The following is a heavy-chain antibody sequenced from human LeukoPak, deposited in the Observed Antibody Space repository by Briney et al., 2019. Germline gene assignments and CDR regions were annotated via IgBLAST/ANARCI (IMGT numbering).Heavy chain of an antibody. CDR3: ARDFSGSYYDLDY. V-gene: IGHV3-21*01. CDR1: GFTFSSYS. D-gene: IGHD1-26*01. J-gene: IGHJ4*02. CDR2: ISSSSSYI. Sequence: GGSLRLSCAASGFTFSSYSMNWVCQAPGKGLEWVSSISSSSSYIYYADSVKGRFTISRDNAKNSLYLQMNSLRAEDTAVYYCARDFSGSYYDLDYWGQGTLVTVSS.